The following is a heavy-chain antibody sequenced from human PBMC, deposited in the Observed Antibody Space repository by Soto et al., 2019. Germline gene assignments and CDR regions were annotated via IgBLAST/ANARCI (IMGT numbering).Heavy chain of an antibody. CDR3: AKDRGGDCPDNSCYFGADY. J-gene: IGHJ4*02. V-gene: IGHV3-30*18. D-gene: IGHD2-2*01. Sequence: GSLRRACLVSGCTFSSYCMHWVRQAAGKGLECVAVISDTGSSHYYAASVEGRFTISRENSKNTLSLHMDRLRVEDTAVYYCAKDRGGDCPDNSCYFGADYWGQGTLVTVSS. CDR2: ISDTGSSH. CDR1: GCTFSSYC.